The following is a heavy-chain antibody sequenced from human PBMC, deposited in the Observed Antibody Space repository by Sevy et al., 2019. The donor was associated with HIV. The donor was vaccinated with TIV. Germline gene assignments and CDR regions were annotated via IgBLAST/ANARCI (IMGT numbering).Heavy chain of an antibody. J-gene: IGHJ4*02. CDR1: GFTFSSYA. D-gene: IGHD4-4*01. CDR2: ISGSGGRT. Sequence: GGSLRLSCAASGFTFSSYAMSWVRQAPGKGLEWVSAISGSGGRTYYADSVKGRFTISRDNSKNTLYLQMNSLRAEDTAVYYCAKDGYSNYRYFDYWGQGTLVTVSS. CDR3: AKDGYSNYRYFDY. V-gene: IGHV3-23*01.